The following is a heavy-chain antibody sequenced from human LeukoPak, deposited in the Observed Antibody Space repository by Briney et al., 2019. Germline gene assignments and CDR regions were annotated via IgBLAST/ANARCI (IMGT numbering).Heavy chain of an antibody. D-gene: IGHD4-23*01. CDR1: GGSISSSSYY. CDR3: ARTTVVTYPVDY. V-gene: IGHV4-39*07. Sequence: SETLSLTCTVSGGSISSSSYYWGWIRQPPGKGLEWIGSIYYSGTAYYNRSLKSRVTISVDTSKNQFSLKLSSVTAADTAVYYCARTTVVTYPVDYWGQGTLVTVSS. CDR2: IYYSGTA. J-gene: IGHJ4*02.